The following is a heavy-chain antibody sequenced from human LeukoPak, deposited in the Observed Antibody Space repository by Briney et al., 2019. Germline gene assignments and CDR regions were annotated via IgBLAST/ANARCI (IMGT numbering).Heavy chain of an antibody. D-gene: IGHD2-15*01. CDR1: GFTFSSYG. V-gene: IGHV3-30*02. J-gene: IGHJ6*02. Sequence: PGGSLRLSCAASGFTFSSYGMHWVRQAPGKGLEWVAFIRYDGSNKNYADSVKGRFTISRDNSKNTLYLQMNSLRAEDTAVYYCAKDLDRVVVVVAATYHYYYYYGMDVWGQGTTVTVSS. CDR2: IRYDGSNK. CDR3: AKDLDRVVVVVAATYHYYYYYGMDV.